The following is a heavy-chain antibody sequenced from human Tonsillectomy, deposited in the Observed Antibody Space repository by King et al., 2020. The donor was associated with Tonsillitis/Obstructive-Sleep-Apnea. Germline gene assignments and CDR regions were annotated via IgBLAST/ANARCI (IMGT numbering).Heavy chain of an antibody. D-gene: IGHD1-14*01. Sequence: QLQESGPGLVKPSETLSLTCTVSGGSISTYYWSWIRQPPGKGLEWIGYIYYSGRTKYNPSLKSRVTISVDTSKNQFSLKLSSVTAADTAVYYCARENLTGFDYRGQGTLVTVSS. CDR1: GGSISTYY. V-gene: IGHV4-59*01. CDR2: IYYSGRT. J-gene: IGHJ4*02. CDR3: ARENLTGFDY.